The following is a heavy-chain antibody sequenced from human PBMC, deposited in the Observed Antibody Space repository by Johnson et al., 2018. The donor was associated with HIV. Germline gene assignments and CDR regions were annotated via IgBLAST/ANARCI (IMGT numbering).Heavy chain of an antibody. CDR2: ICYDGANK. J-gene: IGHJ3*02. CDR3: ARYGYRPEAAFDI. CDR1: GFTFSSYG. D-gene: IGHD5-24*01. V-gene: IGHV3-33*01. Sequence: QVQLVESGGGVVQPGRSLRLSCAASGFTFSSYGMHWVRQAPGKGLEWVALICYDGANKYYADSVKGRLTISRDNSKNTLYLQMNSLRAEDTAVYYCARYGYRPEAAFDIWGQGTMVTVSS.